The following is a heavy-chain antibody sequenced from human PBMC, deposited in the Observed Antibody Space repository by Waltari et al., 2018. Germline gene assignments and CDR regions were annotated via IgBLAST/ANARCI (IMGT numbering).Heavy chain of an antibody. CDR2: ISSSSSTI. J-gene: IGHJ4*02. D-gene: IGHD3-22*01. CDR3: ATYYYDSSGYYYRD. CDR1: GFPSGGYS. Sequence: EVQLVESGGGLVQLGGSLDLSGAASGFPSGGYSMNWVRKPPGKGLEWVSYISSSSSTIYYADSVKGRFTISRDNAKNSLYLQMNSLRAEDTAVYYCATYYYDSSGYYYRDWGQGTLVTVSS. V-gene: IGHV3-48*04.